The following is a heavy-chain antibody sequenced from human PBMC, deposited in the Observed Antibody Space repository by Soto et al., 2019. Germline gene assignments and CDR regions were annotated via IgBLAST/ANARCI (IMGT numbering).Heavy chain of an antibody. CDR1: GDSVTSHY. Sequence: PSETLSLTCSFSGDSVTSHYLTWIRQPPEKGLEWIGYIYYTGSTNYNPSLRSRVTISIDKSKNQFTLKLSSVTAADTALYYCARSVTTPYYFDYWGQGTLVTVSS. D-gene: IGHD4-17*01. V-gene: IGHV4-59*08. CDR2: IYYTGST. J-gene: IGHJ4*02. CDR3: ARSVTTPYYFDY.